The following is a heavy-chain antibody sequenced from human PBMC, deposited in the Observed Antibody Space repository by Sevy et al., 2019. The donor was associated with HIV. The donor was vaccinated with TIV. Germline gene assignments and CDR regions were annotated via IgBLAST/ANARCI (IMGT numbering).Heavy chain of an antibody. CDR2: IYYSGST. CDR1: GASISSYY. CDR3: ARGSSGTLSHYYYYGMDV. Sequence: SETLSLTCTVSGASISSYYWSWIRQPPGKGLEWIGYIYYSGSTNYNPSLKSRVTISVDTSKNQFSLKLTSVTAADTAVYYCARGSSGTLSHYYYYGMDVWGQGTTVTVSS. J-gene: IGHJ6*02. D-gene: IGHD1-1*01. V-gene: IGHV4-59*01.